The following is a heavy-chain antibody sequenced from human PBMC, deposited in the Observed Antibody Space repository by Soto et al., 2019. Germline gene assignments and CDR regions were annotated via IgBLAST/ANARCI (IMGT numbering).Heavy chain of an antibody. V-gene: IGHV1-69*13. J-gene: IGHJ1*01. CDR1: GGTFSSYA. CDR3: ARDPDYYDSSGYYPEYFQH. D-gene: IGHD3-22*01. CDR2: IIPIFGTA. Sequence: GASVKVSCKASGGTFSSYAISWVRQAPGQGLEWMGGIIPIFGTANYAQKFQGRVTITADESTSTAYMELSSLRSEDTAVYYCARDPDYYDSSGYYPEYFQHWGQGTLVTVSS.